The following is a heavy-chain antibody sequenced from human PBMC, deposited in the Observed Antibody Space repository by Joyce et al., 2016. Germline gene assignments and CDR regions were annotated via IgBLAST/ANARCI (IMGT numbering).Heavy chain of an antibody. CDR2: ISTYTGDT. J-gene: IGHJ6*02. CDR1: GYSFDSSG. Sequence: QIQLVQSGTEVKKPGATVKVSCKASGYSFDSSGISWVRQVHGQGPEWMGWISTYTGDTNYAQKLQGRLTMTRDTSTSSAYMELRSLTSDDTAVYYCAREGRWIGAYKYGLDVWGQGTTVIVS. V-gene: IGHV1-18*01. D-gene: IGHD3-10*01. CDR3: AREGRWIGAYKYGLDV.